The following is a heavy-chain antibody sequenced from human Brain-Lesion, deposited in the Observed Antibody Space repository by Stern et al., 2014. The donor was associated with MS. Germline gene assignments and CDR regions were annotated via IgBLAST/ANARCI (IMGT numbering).Heavy chain of an antibody. CDR2: MYSRGGT. CDR3: ARKTDTAVGGDY. Sequence: VQLVQSGGGLIQPGGSLRLSCAASGFSVSTNFMSWVRQAPGKGLAWVSLMYSRGGTNYADSVKGRFTISRDSSKNTLYLQMSDLRAEDTAVYYCARKTDTAVGGDYWGPGTLVTVSS. D-gene: IGHD5-18*01. V-gene: IGHV3-53*01. J-gene: IGHJ4*02. CDR1: GFSVSTNF.